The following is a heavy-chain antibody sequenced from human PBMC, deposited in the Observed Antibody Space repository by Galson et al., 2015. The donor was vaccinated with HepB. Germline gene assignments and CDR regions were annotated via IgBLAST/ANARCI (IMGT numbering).Heavy chain of an antibody. CDR1: GFIFSRYG. V-gene: IGHV3-23*01. CDR3: AKGTTNIDD. CDR2: IGVSSSNT. J-gene: IGHJ4*02. D-gene: IGHD1-1*01. Sequence: SPRLSCAASGFIFSRYGMTWVRPAPGKGLGWVSAIGVSSSNTDYADSGKGRITTSTDKSKNTLFLQMNNLRVEDTAVYYCAKGTTNIDDWGQGTLVTVSS.